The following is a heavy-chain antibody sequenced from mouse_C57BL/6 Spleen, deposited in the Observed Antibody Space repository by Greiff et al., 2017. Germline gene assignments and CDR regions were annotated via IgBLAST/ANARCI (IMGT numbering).Heavy chain of an antibody. D-gene: IGHD1-1*01. CDR1: GYTFTSYT. Sequence: VQLQQSGAELARPGASVKMSCKASGYTFTSYTMHWVKPRPGQGLEWIGSINPSSGYPKYNQKFKDKATLTADKSSSTTYMQLNSQTSEDSAVYYFASDNGSGYKGFDYWGQGTTLTVSS. CDR3: ASDNGSGYKGFDY. J-gene: IGHJ2*01. CDR2: INPSSGYP. V-gene: IGHV1-4*01.